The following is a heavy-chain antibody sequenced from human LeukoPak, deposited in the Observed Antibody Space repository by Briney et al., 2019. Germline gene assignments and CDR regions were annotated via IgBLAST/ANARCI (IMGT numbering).Heavy chain of an antibody. CDR3: ARQLGYCSSTSCYADKVDY. J-gene: IGHJ4*02. CDR2: IYYSGST. Sequence: SGTLSLTCAVSGVSLSSSSYYWGWIRQPPGKGLEWLGSIYYSGSTYYNPSLKSRVTISVDTSKNQFSLKLSSVTAADTAVYYCARQLGYCSSTSCYADKVDYWGQGTLVTVSS. CDR1: GVSLSSSSYY. D-gene: IGHD2-2*01. V-gene: IGHV4-39*01.